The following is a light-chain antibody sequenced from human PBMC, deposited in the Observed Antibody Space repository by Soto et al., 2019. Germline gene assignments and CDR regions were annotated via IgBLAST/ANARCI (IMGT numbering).Light chain of an antibody. CDR2: DVS. Sequence: QSALTQPRSVSGSPGQLVTISCTGTSSDVGDSDYVSWYQQHPGKAPKLMIFDVSKRPSGVPVRFSGSKSGNTASLTISGLQAEDEADYYCCSYAGSYTYVFGSGTKLTVL. CDR1: SSDVGDSDY. V-gene: IGLV2-11*01. CDR3: CSYAGSYTYV. J-gene: IGLJ1*01.